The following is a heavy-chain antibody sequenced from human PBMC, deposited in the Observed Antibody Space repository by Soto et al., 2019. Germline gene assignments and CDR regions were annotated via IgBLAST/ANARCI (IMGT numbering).Heavy chain of an antibody. CDR1: GGTCSSYA. J-gene: IGHJ6*02. CDR2: IIPIFGTA. Sequence: QVQLVQSGAEVKKPGSSVKVSCKASGGTCSSYAISWVRQAPGQGLEWMGGIIPIFGTADYAQKFQGRVTITADESTSTAYLELSSLRSEDTAVYYCARQPGGDTRHHYYYYYGMDVWGQGTTVTVSS. D-gene: IGHD2-21*02. CDR3: ARQPGGDTRHHYYYYYGMDV. V-gene: IGHV1-69*12.